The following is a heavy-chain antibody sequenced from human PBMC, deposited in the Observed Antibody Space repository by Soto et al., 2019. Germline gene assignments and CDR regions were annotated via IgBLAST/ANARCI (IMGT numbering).Heavy chain of an antibody. CDR2: IWYDGSNK. D-gene: IGHD3-10*01. CDR3: ARPMVRGVIITMGFDY. J-gene: IGHJ4*02. Sequence: QVQLVESGGGVVQPGRSLRLSCAASGFTFSSYGMHWVRQAPGKGLEWVAVIWYDGSNKYYADSVKGRFTISRDNSKNTLYLQMNSLRAEDTAVYYCARPMVRGVIITMGFDYWSQGTLVTVSS. CDR1: GFTFSSYG. V-gene: IGHV3-33*01.